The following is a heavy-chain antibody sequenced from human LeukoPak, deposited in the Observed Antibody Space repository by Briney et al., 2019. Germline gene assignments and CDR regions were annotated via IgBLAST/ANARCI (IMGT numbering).Heavy chain of an antibody. V-gene: IGHV1-18*01. D-gene: IGHD3-22*01. CDR1: GYIFTSYG. CDR2: ISAYNGNT. Sequence: ASVKVSCKASGYIFTSYGISWVRQAPGQGLEWMGWISAYNGNTNYAQKLQGRVTMTTDTSTSTAYMELRSLRPDGTAVYYCARDLEYYDSSGYYHTFDYWGQGTLVTVSS. CDR3: ARDLEYYDSSGYYHTFDY. J-gene: IGHJ4*02.